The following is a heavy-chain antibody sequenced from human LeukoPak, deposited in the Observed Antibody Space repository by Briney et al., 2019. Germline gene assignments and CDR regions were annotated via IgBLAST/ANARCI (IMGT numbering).Heavy chain of an antibody. CDR1: GGSFSGYY. CDR2: INHSGST. D-gene: IGHD1-26*01. CDR3: ARGLEWELDPYFDY. V-gene: IGHV4-34*01. Sequence: KPSETLSLTCAVYGGSFSGYYWSWIRQPPGKGLEWIGEINHSGSTNYNPSLKGRVTISVDTSKNQFSLKLSSVTAADTAVYYCARGLEWELDPYFDYWGQGTLVTVSS. J-gene: IGHJ4*02.